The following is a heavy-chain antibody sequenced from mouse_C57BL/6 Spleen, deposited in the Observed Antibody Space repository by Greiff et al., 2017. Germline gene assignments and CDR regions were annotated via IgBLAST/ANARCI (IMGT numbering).Heavy chain of an antibody. CDR2: IDPSDSYT. CDR1: GYSFTSYW. V-gene: IGHV1-69*01. Sequence: QVQLQQPGAELVMPGASVKLSCKASGYSFTSYWMHWVKQRPGQGLEWIGEIDPSDSYTNYNQKFKGMSTLTVDKSSSTAYMQLSSLTSEDAAVYYCARDYYGSGGYFDVWGTGTTVTVSS. CDR3: ARDYYGSGGYFDV. J-gene: IGHJ1*03. D-gene: IGHD1-1*01.